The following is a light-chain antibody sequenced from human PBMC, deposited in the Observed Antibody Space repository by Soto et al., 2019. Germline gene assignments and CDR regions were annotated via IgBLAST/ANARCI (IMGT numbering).Light chain of an antibody. Sequence: DIVMTQSPDSLAVSLGERATINCKSSQSVLYSSNNKNYLAWYQQKPGQPPKLLIYWASTRESGVPDRFSGSGSGTDFHLTINRLQAEDVAVYYCQKYYRTPQTFGQGTKVEIK. J-gene: IGKJ1*01. CDR3: QKYYRTPQT. V-gene: IGKV4-1*01. CDR2: WAS. CDR1: QSVLYSSNNKNY.